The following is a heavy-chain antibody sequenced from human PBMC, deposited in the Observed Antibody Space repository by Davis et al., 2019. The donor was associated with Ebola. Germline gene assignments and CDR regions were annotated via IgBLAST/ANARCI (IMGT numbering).Heavy chain of an antibody. Sequence: ASVKVSCKASGYTFTSYDINWVRQATGQGLEWMGWMNPNSGNTGYAQKFQGRVTITRNTSISTAYMELSSLRSEDTAVYYCARGYDFWSGYAPHAYWGQGTLVTVSS. CDR3: ARGYDFWSGYAPHAY. D-gene: IGHD3-3*01. J-gene: IGHJ4*02. CDR1: GYTFTSYD. CDR2: MNPNSGNT. V-gene: IGHV1-8*03.